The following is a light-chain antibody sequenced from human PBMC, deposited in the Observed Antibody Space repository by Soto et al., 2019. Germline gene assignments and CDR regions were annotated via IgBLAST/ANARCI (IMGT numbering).Light chain of an antibody. J-gene: IGLJ2*01. CDR2: LNSDGSH. CDR1: SGHSSYA. Sequence: QLVLTQSPSASASLGASVKLTCTLSSGHSSYAIAWHQQQPEKGPRYLMKLNSDGSHSKGDGIPDRFSGSSSGAERYLTISSLQSEDEADCYCQTWGTGIYVVFGGGTKVTVL. CDR3: QTWGTGIYVV. V-gene: IGLV4-69*01.